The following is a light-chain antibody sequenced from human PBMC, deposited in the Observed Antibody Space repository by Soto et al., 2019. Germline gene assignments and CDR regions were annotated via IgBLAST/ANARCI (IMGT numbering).Light chain of an antibody. CDR2: GAS. Sequence: EIVMTQSPATLSVSPGERATLSCRASQSVSSNLALYQQKPGQAPRLLIYGASTRATGIPTRFSGSGSGRQFTLNISSLQSEDFAVYYCQQYYNWPPGTFGQGTKVEIK. J-gene: IGKJ1*01. CDR3: QQYYNWPPGT. CDR1: QSVSSN. V-gene: IGKV3-15*01.